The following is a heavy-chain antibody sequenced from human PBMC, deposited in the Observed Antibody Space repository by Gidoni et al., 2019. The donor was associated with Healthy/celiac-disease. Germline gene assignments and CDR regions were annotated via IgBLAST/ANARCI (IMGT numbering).Heavy chain of an antibody. D-gene: IGHD3-22*01. CDR3: AHSYYYDSSGYYSAEYFQH. CDR2: IYWDDDK. V-gene: IGHV2-5*02. Sequence: QITLKESGPTLVNPTQTLTLTCTFSGFSLSTSGVGVGWIRHPPGKALEWLALIYWDDDKRYSPPLKSRLTITKDTSKNQVVLTMTNMDPVDTATYYCAHSYYYDSSGYYSAEYFQHWGQGTLVTVSS. CDR1: GFSLSTSGVG. J-gene: IGHJ1*01.